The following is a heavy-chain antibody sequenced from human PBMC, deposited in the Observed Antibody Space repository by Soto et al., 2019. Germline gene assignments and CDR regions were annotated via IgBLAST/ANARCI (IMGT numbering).Heavy chain of an antibody. CDR3: AKFEGYYLYYFDY. J-gene: IGHJ4*02. V-gene: IGHV3-23*01. CDR2: ISGSGGST. Sequence: EVQLLESGGGLVQPGGSLRLSCAASGFTLSSYAMSWVRQAPGKGLEWVSAISGSGGSTYYADSVKGRFTISRDNSKNTLYLQMNSLRAEDTAVYYCAKFEGYYLYYFDYWGQGTLVTVSS. CDR1: GFTLSSYA. D-gene: IGHD3-22*01.